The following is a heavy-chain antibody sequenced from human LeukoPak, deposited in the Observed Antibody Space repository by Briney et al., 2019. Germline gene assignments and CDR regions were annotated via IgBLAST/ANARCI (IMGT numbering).Heavy chain of an antibody. D-gene: IGHD3-10*01. V-gene: IGHV3-15*01. CDR1: GFTFSSYG. Sequence: GGSLRLSCAASGFTFSSYGMSWVRQAPGKGLEWVGRIKSKTDGGTTDYAAPVKGRFTISRDDSKNTLYLQMNSLKTEDTAVYYCTTENVLLWFGELFQSDYWGQGTLVTVSS. CDR2: IKSKTDGGTT. J-gene: IGHJ4*02. CDR3: TTENVLLWFGELFQSDY.